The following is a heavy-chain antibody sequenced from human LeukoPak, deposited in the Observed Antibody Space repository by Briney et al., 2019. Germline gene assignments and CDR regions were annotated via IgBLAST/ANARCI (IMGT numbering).Heavy chain of an antibody. CDR3: ARAWRYCSGGSCYRPYYYYYYMDV. D-gene: IGHD2-15*01. CDR2: INHSGRN. CDR1: GGSFSGYY. J-gene: IGHJ6*03. Sequence: SETLSLTCAVYGGSFSGYYWSWVRQTPGKGLEWVGEINHSGRNNYNPSLKRGVTISVHTSKNHFSLKLSSVTAADTAVYYCARAWRYCSGGSCYRPYYYYYYMDVWGKGTTVTVSS. V-gene: IGHV4-34*01.